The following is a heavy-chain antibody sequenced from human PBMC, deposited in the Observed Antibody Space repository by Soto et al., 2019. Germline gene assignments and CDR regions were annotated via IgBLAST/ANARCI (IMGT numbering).Heavy chain of an antibody. V-gene: IGHV3-23*01. CDR1: GFTFSSYS. Sequence: GGSLRLSCAASGFTFSSYSMSWVRQAPGKGLEWVSAISGSGGSTYYADSVKGRFTISRDNPKNTLYLQMNSLRAEDTAVYYCARDFNGLGRYFDWLSPYYYYGMDVWGQGTTVTVSS. D-gene: IGHD3-9*01. J-gene: IGHJ6*02. CDR2: ISGSGGST. CDR3: ARDFNGLGRYFDWLSPYYYYGMDV.